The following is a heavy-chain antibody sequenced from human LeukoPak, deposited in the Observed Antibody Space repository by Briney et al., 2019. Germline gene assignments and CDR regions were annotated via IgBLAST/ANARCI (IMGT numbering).Heavy chain of an antibody. V-gene: IGHV4-30-2*06. CDR3: ARQGASYGDYVWGYYYMDV. D-gene: IGHD4-17*01. CDR2: INHSGSA. J-gene: IGHJ6*03. CDR1: GGSISSGGYY. Sequence: PSQTLSLTCTVSGGSISSGGYYWIWIRQSPGKGLEWLGQINHSGSANYNPSLKSRITISVDSSKNQFSLELTSVTAADTAVYYCARQGASYGDYVWGYYYMDVWGRGTTVTVS.